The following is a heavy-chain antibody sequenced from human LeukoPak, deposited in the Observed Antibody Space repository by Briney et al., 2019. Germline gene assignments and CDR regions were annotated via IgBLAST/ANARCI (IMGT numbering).Heavy chain of an antibody. CDR3: ARGYGSGEDGDY. CDR1: GFTFSDYY. D-gene: IGHD3-10*01. J-gene: IGHJ4*02. CDR2: ISSSSSYT. V-gene: IGHV3-11*05. Sequence: GGSLRLSCAASGFTFSDYYMSWIRQAPGKGLEWVSYISSSSSYTNYADSVEGRFTISRDNAKNSLYLQMNSLRAEDTALYYCARGYGSGEDGDYWGQGTLVTVSS.